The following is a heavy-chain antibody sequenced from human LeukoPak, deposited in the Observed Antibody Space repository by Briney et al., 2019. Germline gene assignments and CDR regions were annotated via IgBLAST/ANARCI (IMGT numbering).Heavy chain of an antibody. V-gene: IGHV3-74*01. Sequence: GGSLRLSCAASGFTFSAYWMHGVRHAPGGGLVWVSRIGDDGSGASYADSVKGRFTISRDNAKNTLYLQMNSLRAEDTAVYYCARTGPSGSGSYFFLDPWGQGPLVTVSS. CDR2: IGDDGSGA. D-gene: IGHD3-10*01. CDR1: GFTFSAYW. CDR3: ARTGPSGSGSYFFLDP. J-gene: IGHJ5*02.